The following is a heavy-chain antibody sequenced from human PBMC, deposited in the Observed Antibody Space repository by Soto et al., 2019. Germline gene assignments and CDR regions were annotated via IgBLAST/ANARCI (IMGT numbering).Heavy chain of an antibody. CDR3: TTDIAVLLWFGETSEPSC. CDR1: GFTVSTNY. Sequence: GGSLRLSCAASGFTVSTNYVSWVRQAPGKGLEWVGRIKSKTDGGTTDYAAPVKGRFTISRDDSKNTLYLQMNSLKTEDTAVYYCTTDIAVLLWFGETSEPSCWGQGTLVTVSS. V-gene: IGHV3-15*01. CDR2: IKSKTDGGTT. D-gene: IGHD3-10*01. J-gene: IGHJ4*02.